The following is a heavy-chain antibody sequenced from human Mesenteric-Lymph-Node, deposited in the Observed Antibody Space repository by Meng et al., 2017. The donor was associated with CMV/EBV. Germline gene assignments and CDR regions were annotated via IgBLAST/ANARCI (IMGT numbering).Heavy chain of an antibody. Sequence: GESLKISCAASGFAFSTYDIHWVRQAPGKGLEWVAVVSFDGSSTYFTDSVKGRFTISRDNSKDTLYLQMSSLRTEDTAVYYCARESGIPPRSYLDFWGQGALVTVSS. D-gene: IGHD6-6*01. V-gene: IGHV3-30-3*01. J-gene: IGHJ4*02. CDR1: GFAFSTYD. CDR2: VSFDGSST. CDR3: ARESGIPPRSYLDF.